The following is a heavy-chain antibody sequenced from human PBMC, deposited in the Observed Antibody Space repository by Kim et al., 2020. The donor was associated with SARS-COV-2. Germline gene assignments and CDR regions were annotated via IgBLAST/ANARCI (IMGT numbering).Heavy chain of an antibody. CDR1: GGSISSSSYY. J-gene: IGHJ4*02. CDR3: ARLGRIQLWPVNDY. Sequence: SETLSLTCTVSGGSISSSSYYWGWIRQPPGKGLEWIGSIYYSGSTYYNPSLKSRVTISVDTSKNQFSLKLSSVTAADTAVYYCARLGRIQLWPVNDYWGQGTLVTVSS. CDR2: IYYSGST. D-gene: IGHD5-18*01. V-gene: IGHV4-39*01.